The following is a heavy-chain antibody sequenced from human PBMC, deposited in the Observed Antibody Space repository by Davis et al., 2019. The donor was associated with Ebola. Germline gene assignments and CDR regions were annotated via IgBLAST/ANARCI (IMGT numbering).Heavy chain of an antibody. CDR1: GASISTSGYY. J-gene: IGHJ6*04. D-gene: IGHD3-10*01. Sequence: MPSETLSLTCTVSGASISTSGYYWSWIRQHPGKGLEWIGYIYYSGSTYYNPSLKSRVTISVDTSKNQFSLKLSSVTAADTAVYYCARLIALWFGELSYYYYGMDVWGKGTTVTVSS. CDR3: ARLIALWFGELSYYYYGMDV. CDR2: IYYSGST. V-gene: IGHV4-30-4*08.